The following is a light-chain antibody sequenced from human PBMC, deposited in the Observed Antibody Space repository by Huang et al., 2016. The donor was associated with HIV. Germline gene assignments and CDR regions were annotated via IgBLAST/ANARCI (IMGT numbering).Light chain of an antibody. V-gene: IGKV3-15*01. CDR2: GAS. CDR3: QQYNNWPPYT. Sequence: EIVMTQSPATLSVSPGERATLSCRASQSVSSNLAWYQQKPGQAPRLLIYGASTRAPGIPARVRGSGSGTEFTLTISSLQSEDFAVYYCQQYNNWPPYTFGQGTKLEIK. J-gene: IGKJ2*01. CDR1: QSVSSN.